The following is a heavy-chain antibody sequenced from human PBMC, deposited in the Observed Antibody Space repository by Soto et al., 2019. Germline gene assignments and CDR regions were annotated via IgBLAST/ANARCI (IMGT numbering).Heavy chain of an antibody. CDR1: GGTFSSYT. Sequence: SVKVSCKASGGTFSSYTISWVRQAPGQGLEWMGRIIPILGIANYAQKFQGRVTITADKSTSTAYMELSSLRSEDTAVYYCARGYCSSTSCYKAPFDYWGQGTLVTVSS. D-gene: IGHD2-2*02. J-gene: IGHJ4*02. V-gene: IGHV1-69*02. CDR3: ARGYCSSTSCYKAPFDY. CDR2: IIPILGIA.